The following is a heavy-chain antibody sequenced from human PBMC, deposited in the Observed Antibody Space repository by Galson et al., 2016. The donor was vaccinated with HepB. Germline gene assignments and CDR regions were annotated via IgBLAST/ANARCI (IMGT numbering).Heavy chain of an antibody. J-gene: IGHJ4*02. V-gene: IGHV1-18*04. Sequence: SVKVSCKASGHSFSSYGIGWVRQAPGQGLEWMGWINPNDDNTNYAQNPQGRVTMTTDTSTNTVYMELRSLRSDDTAVYYCALDRSGWSAQFDYWGQGTLVTVSS. CDR3: ALDRSGWSAQFDY. D-gene: IGHD6-19*01. CDR1: GHSFSSYG. CDR2: INPNDDNT.